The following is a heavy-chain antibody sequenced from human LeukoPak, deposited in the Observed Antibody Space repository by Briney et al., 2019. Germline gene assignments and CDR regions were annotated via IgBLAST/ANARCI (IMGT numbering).Heavy chain of an antibody. J-gene: IGHJ5*02. CDR1: GITFSNYW. CDR3: TRQVVVAATPNWFDP. D-gene: IGHD2-15*01. V-gene: IGHV3-73*01. Sequence: GSLRLSCTASGITFSNYWMSWGRQAPEKGLEWVGRIRSKANSYATAYAASVKGRFTISRDDSKNTAYLQMNSLKTEDTAVYYCTRQVVVAATPNWFDPWGQGTLVTVSS. CDR2: IRSKANSYAT.